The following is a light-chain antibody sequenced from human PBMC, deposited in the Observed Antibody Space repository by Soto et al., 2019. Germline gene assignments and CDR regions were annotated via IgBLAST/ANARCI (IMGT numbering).Light chain of an antibody. CDR3: QQYYSTPLT. Sequence: DIVMTPSPDSLAVSLGERATINCKSSQSVLYSSNNKNYLAWYQQKPGQPPKLLIYWASTRESGVPDRFSGSGSGTDFLLTISSLQAEDVAVYYCQQYYSTPLTFGGGTKVEIK. CDR2: WAS. J-gene: IGKJ4*01. V-gene: IGKV4-1*01. CDR1: QSVLYSSNNKNY.